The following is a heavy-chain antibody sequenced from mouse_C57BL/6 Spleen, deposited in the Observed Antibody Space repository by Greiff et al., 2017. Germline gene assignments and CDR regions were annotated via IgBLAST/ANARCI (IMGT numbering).Heavy chain of an antibody. Sequence: QVTLKVSGPGILQPSQTLSLTCSFSGFSLSTFGMGVGRIRQPSGKGLEWLAHIWWDDDKYYNPALKRRPTISKDTSKNQVFLKIANVDTADTDTYYCARIAGTGNWYFDVWGTGTTVTVSS. J-gene: IGHJ1*03. CDR2: IWWDDDK. V-gene: IGHV8-8*01. CDR3: ARIAGTGNWYFDV. CDR1: GFSLSTFGMG. D-gene: IGHD4-1*01.